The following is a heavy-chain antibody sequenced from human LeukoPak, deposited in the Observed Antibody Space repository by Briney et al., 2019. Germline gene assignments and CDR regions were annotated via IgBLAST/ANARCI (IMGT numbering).Heavy chain of an antibody. CDR2: ISGSGDYT. V-gene: IGHV3-23*01. CDR1: RFTFSNYA. Sequence: PGGSLRLSCAASRFTFSNYAMSWVRQAPGKGLEWVSGISGSGDYTYYADSLKGRFTISRDNSKNTLYLQMNSLRAEDTALYYCAKDLTYYYGLGSSTNAFDIWGQGTMVTVSS. D-gene: IGHD3-10*01. J-gene: IGHJ3*02. CDR3: AKDLTYYYGLGSSTNAFDI.